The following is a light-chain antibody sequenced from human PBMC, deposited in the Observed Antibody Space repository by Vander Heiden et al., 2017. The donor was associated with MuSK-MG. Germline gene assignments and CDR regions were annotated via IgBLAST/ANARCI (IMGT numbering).Light chain of an antibody. CDR3: SSYTSSSTLYV. V-gene: IGLV2-14*03. Sequence: QSALTHHASVSGSPGQSLANPCPATHSCLGGYNYVSWYQQHPGKAPKLMIYDVSNRPPGVSNRFSGAKSGNTAALTISGLQAEDEADYYCSSYTSSSTLYVFGTGTKVTVL. CDR1: HSCLGGYNY. J-gene: IGLJ1*01. CDR2: DVS.